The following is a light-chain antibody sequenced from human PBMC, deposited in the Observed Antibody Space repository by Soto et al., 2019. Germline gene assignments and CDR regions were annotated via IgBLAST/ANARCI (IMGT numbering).Light chain of an antibody. J-gene: IGLJ2*01. CDR1: SSDVGSYNL. V-gene: IGLV2-23*01. CDR2: EGT. Sequence: QSVLTQPASGSGSPGQSITICCTGTSSDVGSYNLVSWYQQHPGKAPKLMIYEGTKRPSGVSNRFSGSKSGNTASLTISGLQAEDEADYYCCSYAGGVIFGGGTKVTVL. CDR3: CSYAGGVI.